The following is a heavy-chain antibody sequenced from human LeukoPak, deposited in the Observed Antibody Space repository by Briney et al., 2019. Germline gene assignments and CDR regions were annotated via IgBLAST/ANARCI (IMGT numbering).Heavy chain of an antibody. CDR2: IYYSGST. J-gene: IGHJ3*02. D-gene: IGHD3-10*01. CDR1: GGSISSYY. Sequence: SETLSLTCTVSGGSISSYYWSWIRQPPGKGLEWIGYIYYSGSTNYNPSLKSRVTISVDTSKNQFSLKLSSVTAADTAVYYCARTGYVYGSGSPAQDDAFDIWGQGTVVTVSS. V-gene: IGHV4-59*08. CDR3: ARTGYVYGSGSPAQDDAFDI.